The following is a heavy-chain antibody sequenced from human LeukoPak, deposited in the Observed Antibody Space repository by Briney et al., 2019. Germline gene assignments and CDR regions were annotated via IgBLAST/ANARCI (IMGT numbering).Heavy chain of an antibody. J-gene: IGHJ3*01. D-gene: IGHD3-10*01. CDR1: GFTFSSYA. CDR3: AKDRTPYSRSGGYYLGAFDL. CDR2: LSGSGGGT. Sequence: GGSLRLSCAASGFTFSSYAMTWVRQAPGKGLEWVSRLSGSGGGTWYARSVKGRFTISRDNSNNVMYLQMNSLRAEDTAIYYCAKDRTPYSRSGGYYLGAFDLWGHGTMVIVSS. V-gene: IGHV3-23*01.